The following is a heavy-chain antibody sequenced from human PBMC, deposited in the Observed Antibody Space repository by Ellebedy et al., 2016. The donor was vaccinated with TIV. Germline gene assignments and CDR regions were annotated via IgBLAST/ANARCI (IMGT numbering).Heavy chain of an antibody. CDR3: ATVYPLYWYVDV. J-gene: IGHJ2*01. Sequence: MPSETLSLTCAVTGGSISNSHHYWGCMCQSPGKGPEWIGSMFYTGTAYYNQSLRSRVSISVDTSKNQVSLKLSSVTAADTAVYYCATVYPLYWYVDVWGRGTLVSVSS. CDR1: GGSISNSHHY. V-gene: IGHV4-39*01. D-gene: IGHD5/OR15-5a*01. CDR2: MFYTGTA.